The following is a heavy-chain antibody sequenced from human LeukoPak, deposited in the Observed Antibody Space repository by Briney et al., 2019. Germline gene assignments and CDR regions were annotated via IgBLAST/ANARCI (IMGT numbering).Heavy chain of an antibody. Sequence: GGSLRPSCAASGFTFDDYAMHWVRQAPGKGLEWVSGISWNSGSIGYADSVKGRFTISRDNAKNSLYLQMNSLRAEDTALYYCAKDRGAVAGIDFDYWGQGTLVTVSS. CDR1: GFTFDDYA. V-gene: IGHV3-9*01. CDR2: ISWNSGSI. CDR3: AKDRGAVAGIDFDY. D-gene: IGHD6-19*01. J-gene: IGHJ4*02.